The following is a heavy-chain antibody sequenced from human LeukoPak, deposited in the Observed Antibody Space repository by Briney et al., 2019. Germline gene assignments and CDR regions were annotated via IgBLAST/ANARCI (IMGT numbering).Heavy chain of an antibody. V-gene: IGHV4-34*01. CDR2: INHSGST. Sequence: PSETLSLTCAVYGGSFSGYYWSWIRQPPGKGLEWIGEINHSGSTNYNPSLKSRVTISVDTSKNQFSLKLSSVTTADTAVYYCARGTLLWFGVRGWFDPWGQGTLVTVSS. J-gene: IGHJ5*02. CDR1: GGSFSGYY. D-gene: IGHD3-10*01. CDR3: ARGTLLWFGVRGWFDP.